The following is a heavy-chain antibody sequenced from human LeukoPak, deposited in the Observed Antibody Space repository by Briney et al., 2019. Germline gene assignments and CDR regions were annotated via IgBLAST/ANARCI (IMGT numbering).Heavy chain of an antibody. Sequence: SETLSLTCTVSGGSISSGDYYWSWIRHPPGKGLEWIGYIYYSGSTYYNPSLKSRVTISEDTSKKQFSLKLSSVTAADTAEYYCARAIAVAGVGAFGYMDVWGKGTTVTVSS. J-gene: IGHJ6*03. D-gene: IGHD1-26*01. CDR1: GGSISSGDYY. V-gene: IGHV4-30-4*08. CDR3: ARAIAVAGVGAFGYMDV. CDR2: IYYSGST.